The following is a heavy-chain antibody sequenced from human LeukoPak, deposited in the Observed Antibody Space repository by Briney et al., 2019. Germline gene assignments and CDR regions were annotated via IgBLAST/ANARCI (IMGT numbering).Heavy chain of an antibody. CDR1: GYTFTSYY. D-gene: IGHD6-13*01. CDR2: INPSGGST. Sequence: ASVKVSCKASGYTFTSYYMHWVRQAPGQGLEWMGIINPSGGSTSYAQKFQGRATMTRDTSTSTVYMELSSLRSEDTAVYYCARGPSGSWSSRVRYMDVWGKGTTVTVSS. V-gene: IGHV1-46*01. J-gene: IGHJ6*03. CDR3: ARGPSGSWSSRVRYMDV.